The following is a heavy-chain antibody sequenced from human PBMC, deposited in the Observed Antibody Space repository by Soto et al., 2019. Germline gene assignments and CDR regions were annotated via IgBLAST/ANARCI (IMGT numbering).Heavy chain of an antibody. CDR3: ARFPKLGYCSSTSCYVGFDP. D-gene: IGHD2-2*01. CDR2: FDPEDGET. V-gene: IGHV1-24*01. J-gene: IGHJ5*02. Sequence: GASVKVSCKVSGYTLTELSMHWVRQAPGKGLEWMGGFDPEDGETIYAQKFQGRVTMTEDTSTDTAYMELSSLRSEDTAVYYCARFPKLGYCSSTSCYVGFDPWGQGTLVTVSS. CDR1: GYTLTELS.